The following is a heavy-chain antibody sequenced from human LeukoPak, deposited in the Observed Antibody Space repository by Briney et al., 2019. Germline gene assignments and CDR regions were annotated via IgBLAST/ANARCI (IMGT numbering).Heavy chain of an antibody. J-gene: IGHJ1*01. D-gene: IGHD2-21*02. CDR1: GYTFTSYD. Sequence: ASVKVPCKASGYTFTSYDMHWVRQAPGQGLEWMGWINPNSGGTNYAQKFQGRVTMTRDTSISTAYMELSRLRSDDTAVYYCAREPWYCGGDCYSAQYFQHWGQGTLVTVSS. CDR3: AREPWYCGGDCYSAQYFQH. V-gene: IGHV1-2*02. CDR2: INPNSGGT.